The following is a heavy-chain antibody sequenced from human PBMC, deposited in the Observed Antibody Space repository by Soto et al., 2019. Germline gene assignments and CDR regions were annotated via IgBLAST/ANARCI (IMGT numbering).Heavy chain of an antibody. CDR2: ISYDGRNK. CDR3: AKLLSITGLGAFDY. D-gene: IGHD3-16*01. J-gene: IGHJ4*02. V-gene: IGHV3-30*18. CDR1: GFTFSTYG. Sequence: QVLLVESGGGVVQPGRSLRLSCAASGFTFSTYGMHWVRQAPGKGLEWVANISYDGRNKFYADSVKGRFTISRDNSKNTLYVEVNSLGAEDTAVYYCAKLLSITGLGAFDYWGQGTLVSVSS.